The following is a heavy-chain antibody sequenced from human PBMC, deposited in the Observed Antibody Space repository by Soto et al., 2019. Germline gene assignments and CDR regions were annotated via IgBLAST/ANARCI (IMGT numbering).Heavy chain of an antibody. CDR1: GYTFTSYG. V-gene: IGHV1-18*01. CDR2: ISAYNGNT. J-gene: IGHJ5*02. D-gene: IGHD1-1*01. Sequence: ASVKVSCKASGYTFTSYGISWVRQAPGQGLEWMGWISAYNGNTNYAQKLQGRVTMTTDTSTSTAYMELRSLRSDDTAVYYCARAPPRLYNWKWFDPWGQGTLVTVSS. CDR3: ARAPPRLYNWKWFDP.